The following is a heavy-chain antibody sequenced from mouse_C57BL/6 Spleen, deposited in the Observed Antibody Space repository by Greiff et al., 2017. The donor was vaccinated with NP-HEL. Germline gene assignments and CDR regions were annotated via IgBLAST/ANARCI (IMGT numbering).Heavy chain of an antibody. Sequence: EVKLMESGGGLVQPGGSMKLSCVASGFTFSNYWMNWVRQSPEKGLEWVAQIRLKSDNYATHYAESVKGRFTISRDDSKSSVYLQMNNLRAEDTGIYYCRVYYYGRGDYYFDYWGQGTTLTVSS. CDR1: GFTFSNYW. CDR3: RVYYYGRGDYYFDY. V-gene: IGHV6-3*01. D-gene: IGHD1-1*01. J-gene: IGHJ2*01. CDR2: IRLKSDNYAT.